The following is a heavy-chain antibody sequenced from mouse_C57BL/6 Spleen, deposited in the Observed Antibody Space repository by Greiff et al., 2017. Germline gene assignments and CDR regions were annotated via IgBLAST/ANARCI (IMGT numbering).Heavy chain of an antibody. D-gene: IGHD1-1*01. J-gene: IGHJ2*01. CDR1: GYSITSGYY. CDR2: ISYDGSN. CDR3: ARGVYGSSPYFDY. Sequence: DVQLQESGPGLVKPSQSLSLTCSVTGYSITSGYYWNWIRQFPGNKLEWMGYISYDGSNNYNPSLKNRISITRDTSKNQFFLKLNSLTTEDTATYYCARGVYGSSPYFDYWGQGTTLTVSS. V-gene: IGHV3-6*01.